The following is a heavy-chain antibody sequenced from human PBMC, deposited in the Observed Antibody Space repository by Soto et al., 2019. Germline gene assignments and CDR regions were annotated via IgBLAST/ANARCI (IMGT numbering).Heavy chain of an antibody. Sequence: SETLSLTCTVSGGSISSYYWSWIRQPPGKGLEWIGYIYYSGSTNYNPSLKSRVTIAVATSKNQFSLKLSSVTAADTAVYYCARDMGDHDFWSGYPNWFDPWGQGTLVTVSS. CDR1: GGSISSYY. V-gene: IGHV4-59*01. CDR2: IYYSGST. J-gene: IGHJ5*02. D-gene: IGHD3-3*01. CDR3: ARDMGDHDFWSGYPNWFDP.